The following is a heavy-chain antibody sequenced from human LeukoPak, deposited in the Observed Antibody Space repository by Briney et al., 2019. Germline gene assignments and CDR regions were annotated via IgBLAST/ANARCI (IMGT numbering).Heavy chain of an antibody. V-gene: IGHV3-9*01. J-gene: IGHJ6*04. CDR2: ISWNSGSI. Sequence: GRSLRLSCAAPGFTFDDYAMHWVRQAPGKGLEWVSGISWNSGSIGYADSVKGRFTISRDNAKNSLYLQMNSLRAEDTALYYCAKDDSSWSLRGMDVWGKGTTVTVSS. CDR3: AKDDSSWSLRGMDV. D-gene: IGHD6-13*01. CDR1: GFTFDDYA.